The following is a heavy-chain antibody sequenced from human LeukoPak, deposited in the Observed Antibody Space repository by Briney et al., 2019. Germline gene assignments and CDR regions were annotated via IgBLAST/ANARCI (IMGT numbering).Heavy chain of an antibody. CDR1: GYSIGSAYY. Sequence: SETLSLTCTVSGYSIGSAYYWGWIRQPPGKGLEWIGSIYHSGSTYYNPSLKSRVTISVDTSKNQFSLKLSSVTAADTAVYYCARHLVGGYSGYDLLGAFDIWGQGTMVTVSS. D-gene: IGHD5-12*01. CDR2: IYHSGST. V-gene: IGHV4-38-2*02. J-gene: IGHJ3*02. CDR3: ARHLVGGYSGYDLLGAFDI.